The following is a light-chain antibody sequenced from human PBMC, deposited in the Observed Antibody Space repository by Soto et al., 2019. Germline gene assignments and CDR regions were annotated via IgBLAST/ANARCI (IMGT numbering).Light chain of an antibody. Sequence: QSVLTQPASVSGSPGQSITISRTGASSDVGGYNYVSWYQQHPGKAPKLMIYDVSNRPSGVSNRFSGSKSGNTASLTISGLQAEDEADYYCSSYTGSRVFGGGTKLTVL. CDR1: SSDVGGYNY. V-gene: IGLV2-14*01. J-gene: IGLJ3*02. CDR3: SSYTGSRV. CDR2: DVS.